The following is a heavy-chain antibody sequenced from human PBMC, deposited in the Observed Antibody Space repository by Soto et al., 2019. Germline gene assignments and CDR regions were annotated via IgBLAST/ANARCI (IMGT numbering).Heavy chain of an antibody. J-gene: IGHJ6*03. V-gene: IGHV3-7*01. Sequence: PGGSLRLSCAASGFTFSSYWMSWVRQAPGKGLEWVANIKQDGSEKYYVDSVKGRFTISRDNAKNSLYLQMNSLRAEDTAVYYCARVPSYPIVGYYYYYMDVWGKGTTVTVSS. CDR1: GFTFSSYW. CDR3: ARVPSYPIVGYYYYYMDV. D-gene: IGHD3-3*01. CDR2: IKQDGSEK.